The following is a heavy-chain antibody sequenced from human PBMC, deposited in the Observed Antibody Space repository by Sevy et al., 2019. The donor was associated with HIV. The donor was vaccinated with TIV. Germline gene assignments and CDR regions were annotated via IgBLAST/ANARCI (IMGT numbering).Heavy chain of an antibody. Sequence: GGSLRLSCAASGFDFSIYNMSWVRQAPGKGLEWVSTLSFGCGKINYADSVKGRFTISRDNSKSSGYLQMNNMRVEDTAVYYCAREGCTKPHDYWGQGTLVTVSS. D-gene: IGHD2-8*01. CDR1: GFDFSIYN. J-gene: IGHJ4*02. V-gene: IGHV3-23*01. CDR2: LSFGCGKI. CDR3: AREGCTKPHDY.